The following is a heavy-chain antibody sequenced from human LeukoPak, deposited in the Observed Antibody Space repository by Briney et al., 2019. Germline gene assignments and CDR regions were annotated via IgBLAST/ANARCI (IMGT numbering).Heavy chain of an antibody. J-gene: IGHJ5*02. V-gene: IGHV1-69*05. CDR2: IIPIFGTA. CDR1: GGTFSSYA. D-gene: IGHD3-22*01. CDR3: ARDFLDYYDSSGYLPRWFDP. Sequence: SVKVSCKASGGTFSSYAISWVRQAPGQGLEWMGGIIPIFGTANYAQKFQGRVTITRDTSASTAYMELSSLRSEDTAVYYCARDFLDYYDSSGYLPRWFDPWGQGTLVTVSS.